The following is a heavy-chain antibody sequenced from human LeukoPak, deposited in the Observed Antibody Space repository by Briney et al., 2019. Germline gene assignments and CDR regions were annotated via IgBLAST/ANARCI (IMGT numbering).Heavy chain of an antibody. CDR2: IDPSDSYT. D-gene: IGHD2-2*01. CDR3: ATRMYCSSTSCYGDYYYYGMDV. Sequence: GESLKISCKGSGYSFTSYWISWVRQMPGKGLEWMGRIDPSDSYTNYSPSFQGHVTISADKSISTAYLQWSSLKVSDTAMYYCATRMYCSSTSCYGDYYYYGMDVWGQGTTVTVSS. CDR1: GYSFTSYW. J-gene: IGHJ6*02. V-gene: IGHV5-10-1*01.